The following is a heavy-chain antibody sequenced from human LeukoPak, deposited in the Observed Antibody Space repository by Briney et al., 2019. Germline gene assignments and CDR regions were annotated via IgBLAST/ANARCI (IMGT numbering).Heavy chain of an antibody. J-gene: IGHJ4*02. CDR2: ISMEGIT. CDR3: ARGRGGD. D-gene: IGHD2-15*01. V-gene: IGHV3-53*01. CDR1: GVSFNSYF. Sequence: GGSLRLSCAVSGVSFNSYFMGWVRQAPGKGLEWVSLISMEGITHHADSVRARFTISRDNSKNILYLQMNSLRVDDTAFYYCARGRGGDWGRGALVTVSS.